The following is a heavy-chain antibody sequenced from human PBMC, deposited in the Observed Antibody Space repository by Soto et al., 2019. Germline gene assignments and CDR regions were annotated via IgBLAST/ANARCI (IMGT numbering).Heavy chain of an antibody. V-gene: IGHV3-23*01. CDR2: ISGSGGST. CDR3: AKDLRKSVGPGDTEMGATVWHH. J-gene: IGHJ4*02. Sequence: GGSLRLSCAASGFTFSSYAMCWVRQAPGKGLEWVSAISGSGGSTYYADSVKGRFTISRDNSKNTLYLQMNSLRAEDTAVYYCAKDLRKSVGPGDTEMGATVWHHWGQGTLVTVSS. D-gene: IGHD1-26*01. CDR1: GFTFSSYA.